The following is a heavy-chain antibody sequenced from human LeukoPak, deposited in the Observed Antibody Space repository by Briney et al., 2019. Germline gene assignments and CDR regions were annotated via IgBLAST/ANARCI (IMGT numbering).Heavy chain of an antibody. CDR1: GGSISSGGYY. CDR2: IYHSGST. D-gene: IGHD4-23*01. CDR3: ARSFPVGGYYYYMDV. V-gene: IGHV4-30-2*01. Sequence: SETLSLTCTVSGGSISSGGYYWSWIRQPPGKGQEWIGYIYHSGSTYYNPSLKSRVTISVDRSKNQFSLKLSSVTAADTAVYYCARSFPVGGYYYYMDVWGKGTTVTVSS. J-gene: IGHJ6*03.